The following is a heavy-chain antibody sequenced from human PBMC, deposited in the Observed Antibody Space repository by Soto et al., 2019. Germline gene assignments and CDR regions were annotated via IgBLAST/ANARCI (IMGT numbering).Heavy chain of an antibody. CDR3: AKSPYYDYIWGTLQEPYYYYMDV. J-gene: IGHJ6*03. CDR1: GFTFSSYA. Sequence: GGSLRLSCAASGFTFSSYAMSWVRQAPGKGLEWVSAISGSGGSTYYADSVKGRFTISRDNSKNTLYLQMNSLRAEDTAVYYCAKSPYYDYIWGTLQEPYYYYMDVWGKGTTVTVSS. D-gene: IGHD3-16*01. V-gene: IGHV3-23*01. CDR2: ISGSGGST.